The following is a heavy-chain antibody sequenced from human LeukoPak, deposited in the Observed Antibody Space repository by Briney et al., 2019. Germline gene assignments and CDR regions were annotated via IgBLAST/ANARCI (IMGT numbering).Heavy chain of an antibody. CDR1: GGSFSGYY. J-gene: IGHJ3*02. CDR2: INHSGST. Sequence: SETLSLTCAVYGGSFSGYYWSWIRQPPGKGLEWIGEINHSGSTNYNPSLKSRVTISVDTSKNQFSLKLSSVTAADTAVYYCARSDFRAWNAFDIWGQGTMVTVSS. CDR3: ARSDFRAWNAFDI. D-gene: IGHD3/OR15-3a*01. V-gene: IGHV4-34*01.